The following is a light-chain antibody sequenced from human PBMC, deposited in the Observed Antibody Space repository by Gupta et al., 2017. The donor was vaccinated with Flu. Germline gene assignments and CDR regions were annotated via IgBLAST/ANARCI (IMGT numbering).Light chain of an antibody. CDR2: LAS. CDR3: QQTNSYPLT. V-gene: IGKV1D-12*01. Sequence: TQMSQPPSSVSASPGDRVTITCRASQSIRNLLAWYQQEPGKAPKLLLYLASRLQGGVSSRFSGSGSGTDFTLTISSLQPEDFATYYCQQTNSYPLTFGGGTKVEIK. CDR1: QSIRNL. J-gene: IGKJ4*01.